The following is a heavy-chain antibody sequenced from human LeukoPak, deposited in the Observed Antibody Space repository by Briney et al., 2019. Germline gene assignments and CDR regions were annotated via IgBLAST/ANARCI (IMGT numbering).Heavy chain of an antibody. Sequence: GGSLRLSCAASGFTFSSYAMHWVRQAPGKGLEWVAVISYDGSNKYYADSVKGRFTISRDNSKNTLYLQMNSLRAEDTAVYYCARDWPTGDPDYWGQGTLVTVSS. V-gene: IGHV3-30-3*01. CDR2: ISYDGSNK. J-gene: IGHJ4*02. CDR1: GFTFSSYA. CDR3: ARDWPTGDPDY. D-gene: IGHD7-27*01.